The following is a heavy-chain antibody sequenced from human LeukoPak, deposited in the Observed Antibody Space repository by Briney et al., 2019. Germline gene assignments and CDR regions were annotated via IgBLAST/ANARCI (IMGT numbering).Heavy chain of an antibody. CDR3: AREPPPWLAYYFDY. J-gene: IGHJ4*02. Sequence: ASVKVSCKASGGTFSSYAISWVRQAPGQGLEWMGRIIPIFGTANYAQKFQGRVTITTDESTSTAYMELSSLRSEGTAVYYCAREPPPWLAYYFDYWGQGTLVTVSS. CDR1: GGTFSSYA. D-gene: IGHD6-19*01. V-gene: IGHV1-69*05. CDR2: IIPIFGTA.